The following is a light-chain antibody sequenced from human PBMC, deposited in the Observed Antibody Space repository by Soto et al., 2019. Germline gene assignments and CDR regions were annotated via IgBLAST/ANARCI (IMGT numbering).Light chain of an antibody. V-gene: IGKV1-27*01. CDR1: RGIYTH. Sequence: DIQMTQSPASLSASVGDRVTITCRASRGIYTHLAWYQQKPGNAPKLLIYAASTLQSGVPSRFRASGSGTDFIITISALQSEEVGTYFCQTYDKAPWTFGQGT. CDR2: AAS. J-gene: IGKJ1*01. CDR3: QTYDKAPWT.